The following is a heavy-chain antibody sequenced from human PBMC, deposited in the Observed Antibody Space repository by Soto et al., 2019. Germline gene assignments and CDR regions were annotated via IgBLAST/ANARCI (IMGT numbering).Heavy chain of an antibody. J-gene: IGHJ4*02. Sequence: GASLKIACQAAGYRFSNYGSGWVRQMPGKGLEWMAIINPGDSESRYSPSFQGQVTISADKSISTAYLQWNSLKASDTAMYYCARPSNNYVAHWVQGTLVTVFS. CDR1: GYRFSNYG. CDR3: ARPSNNYVAH. V-gene: IGHV5-51*01. D-gene: IGHD4-4*01. CDR2: INPGDSES.